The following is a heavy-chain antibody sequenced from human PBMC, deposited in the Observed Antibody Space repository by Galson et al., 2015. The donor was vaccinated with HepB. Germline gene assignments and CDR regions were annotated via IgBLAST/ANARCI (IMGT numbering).Heavy chain of an antibody. CDR2: ISYDGSNK. CDR3: AKEIGVGAYYYYGMDV. CDR1: GFTFSSYG. V-gene: IGHV3-30*18. D-gene: IGHD1-26*01. Sequence: SLRLSCAASGFTFSSYGMHWVRQAPGKGLEWVAVISYDGSNKYYADSVKGRYTISRDNSKNTLYLQMNSLRAEDTAVYYCAKEIGVGAYYYYGMDVWGQGTTVTVSS. J-gene: IGHJ6*02.